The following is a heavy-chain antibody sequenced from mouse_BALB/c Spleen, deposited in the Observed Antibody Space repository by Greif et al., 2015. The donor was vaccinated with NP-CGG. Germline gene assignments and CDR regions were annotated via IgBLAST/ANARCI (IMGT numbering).Heavy chain of an antibody. Sequence: VQLQQSGAELVKPGASVKLSCKASGYTFISYCMYWVKQRPGQGLEWIGEINPSNGGANLNEKFKSKATLTVDKSSSTAYMQLSSLTSEDSAVYFCTRGRRRDSDFWGQGTTLTVSS. V-gene: IGHV1S81*02. CDR2: INPSNGGA. CDR3: TRGRRRDSDF. CDR1: GYTFISYC. D-gene: IGHD1-2*01. J-gene: IGHJ2*01.